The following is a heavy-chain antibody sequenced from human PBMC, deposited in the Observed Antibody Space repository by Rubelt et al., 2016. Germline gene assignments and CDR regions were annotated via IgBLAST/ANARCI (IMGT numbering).Heavy chain of an antibody. D-gene: IGHD4-17*01. CDR3: ARAASTVTTLLDLGY. J-gene: IGHJ4*02. Sequence: QVQLVQSGAEVKKPGASVKVSCKASGYTFTSYYMHWVRQDPGQGLEWMGIINPSGGSTSYAPRCQGRVTMTRDTSTSTVYMVLSSLRSGDTAVYYCARAASTVTTLLDLGYWGQGTLVTVSS. CDR1: GYTFTSYY. CDR2: INPSGGST. V-gene: IGHV1-46*01.